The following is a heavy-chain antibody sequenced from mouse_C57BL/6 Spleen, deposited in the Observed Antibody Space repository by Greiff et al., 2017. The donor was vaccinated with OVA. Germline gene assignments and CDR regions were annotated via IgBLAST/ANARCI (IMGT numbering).Heavy chain of an antibody. D-gene: IGHD2-3*01. CDR1: GYSFTDYN. Sequence: EVQLQESGPELVKPGASVKISCKASGYSFTDYNMNWVKQSNGKSLEWIGVINPNYGTTSYNQKFKGKATLTVDQSSSAAYMQLNSLTSEYSAVYYCASSIYDGYYGAMDYWGQGTSVTVSS. CDR3: ASSIYDGYYGAMDY. V-gene: IGHV1-39*01. CDR2: INPNYGTT. J-gene: IGHJ4*01.